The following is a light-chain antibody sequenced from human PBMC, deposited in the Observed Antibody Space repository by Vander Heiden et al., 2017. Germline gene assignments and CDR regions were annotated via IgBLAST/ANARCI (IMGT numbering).Light chain of an antibody. V-gene: IGLV2-8*01. CDR1: SSDVGRDDY. Sequence: QSALTQPPSASESPGQSVTISCTGTSSDVGRDDYVSWYQQHPGKAPKLILYEVTKRPSGVPDRFSGCKSGNTASLTVSGLRSEDEADYYCCSYAGSDTLVVFGGGTKLTVL. CDR3: CSYAGSDTLVV. CDR2: EVT. J-gene: IGLJ2*01.